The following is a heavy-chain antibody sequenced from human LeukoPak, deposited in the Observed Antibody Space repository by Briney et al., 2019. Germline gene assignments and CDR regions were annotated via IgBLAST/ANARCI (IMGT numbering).Heavy chain of an antibody. Sequence: PGGSLRLSCAASGFTFSSYAMHWVRQAPGKGLEWVACISYDGSDKFYPDSVKGRFTISRDNSKNTLYLQMNSLRAEDTAVYYCAKDALSGYYAIFGGDSSGSPYSIWGQGTLVTVSS. D-gene: IGHD3-22*01. J-gene: IGHJ4*02. CDR3: AKDALSGYYAIFGGDSSGSPYSI. V-gene: IGHV3-30-3*01. CDR1: GFTFSSYA. CDR2: ISYDGSDK.